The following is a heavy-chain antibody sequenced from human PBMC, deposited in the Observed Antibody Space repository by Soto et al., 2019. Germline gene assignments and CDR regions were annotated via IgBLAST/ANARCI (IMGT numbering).Heavy chain of an antibody. CDR3: TRQTPPTGMEV. Sequence: EVQLVESGGGLVQPGGSLRLSCAASGFTLSSYDTHWVRQATGEGLAWVSGIGSGGDTHYADSVKGRFIISREDGKNSLYLQMINLRVGDTAVYYCTRQTPPTGMEVWGQGVTVTVSS. CDR2: IGSGGDT. V-gene: IGHV3-13*01. J-gene: IGHJ6*02. CDR1: GFTLSSYD. D-gene: IGHD3-9*01.